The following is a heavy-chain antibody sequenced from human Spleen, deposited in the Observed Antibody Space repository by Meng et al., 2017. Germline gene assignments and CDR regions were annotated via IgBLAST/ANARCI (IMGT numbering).Heavy chain of an antibody. D-gene: IGHD5-24*01. Sequence: SETLSLTCAVYGGSFSGYYWSWIRQPPGKGLEWIGEINHSGSTNYNPSLKSRVTISVDTSKNQFSLKLSSVTAADTAVYYCARGGDGYNYGSFGYYYGMDVWGQGTTVTVSS. V-gene: IGHV4-34*01. CDR1: GGSFSGYY. CDR3: ARGGDGYNYGSFGYYYGMDV. J-gene: IGHJ6*02. CDR2: INHSGST.